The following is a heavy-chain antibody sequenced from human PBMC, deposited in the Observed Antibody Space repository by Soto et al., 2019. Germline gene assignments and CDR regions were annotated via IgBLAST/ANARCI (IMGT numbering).Heavy chain of an antibody. CDR1: GGSFSGYY. Sequence: SETLSLTCAVYGGSFSGYYWSCIRQPPGKGLEWIVEINHSGSTNYNPSLKGRVTISVDTSKNQFSLKLSSVTAADTAVYYCASSYYYDSSGYYSHDAFDIWGQGTMVTVSS. CDR2: INHSGST. D-gene: IGHD3-22*01. CDR3: ASSYYYDSSGYYSHDAFDI. V-gene: IGHV4-34*01. J-gene: IGHJ3*02.